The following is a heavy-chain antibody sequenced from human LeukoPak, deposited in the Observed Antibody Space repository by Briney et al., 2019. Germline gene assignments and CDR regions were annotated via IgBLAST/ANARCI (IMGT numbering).Heavy chain of an antibody. V-gene: IGHV4-34*01. CDR3: ASGTWGFYDTTVGVY. CDR1: GGSFSGYY. Sequence: SETLSLTCAVYGGSFSGYYWSWIRQPPGKGLEWIGSIYYSGSTYYNPSLKSRVTISVDTSKNQFSLKLSSVTAADTAVFYCASGTWGFYDTTVGVYWGQGTLVTVSS. CDR2: IYYSGST. D-gene: IGHD3-22*01. J-gene: IGHJ4*02.